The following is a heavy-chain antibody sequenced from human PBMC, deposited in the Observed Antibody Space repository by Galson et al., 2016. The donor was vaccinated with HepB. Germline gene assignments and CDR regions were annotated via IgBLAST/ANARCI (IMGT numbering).Heavy chain of an antibody. D-gene: IGHD6-13*01. V-gene: IGHV4-31*02. CDR2: YYSGST. J-gene: IGHJ5*02. Sequence: YYSGSTYYNPSLKSRVTISVDTSKNQFSLKLSSVTAADTAVYYSASSGYSSSWYFSGFDPWGQGTLVTVSS. CDR3: ASSGYSSSWYFSGFDP.